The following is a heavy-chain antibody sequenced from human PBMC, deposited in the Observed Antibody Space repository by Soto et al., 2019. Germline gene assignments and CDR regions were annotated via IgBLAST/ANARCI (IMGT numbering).Heavy chain of an antibody. CDR1: GFSLSTKGVS. CDR2: IYWDDDK. D-gene: IGHD3-10*01. V-gene: IGHV2-5*02. J-gene: IGHJ4*02. Sequence: QITLKESGPTLVKPTQTLTLTCTFSGFSLSTKGVSVGWIRQPPGKALEWLALIYWDDDKRYSPSLKSRLTITKDTSKNQVVLTLTYMDPVDTATYYCAHRGFVIGDFDYWGQGTLVTVSS. CDR3: AHRGFVIGDFDY.